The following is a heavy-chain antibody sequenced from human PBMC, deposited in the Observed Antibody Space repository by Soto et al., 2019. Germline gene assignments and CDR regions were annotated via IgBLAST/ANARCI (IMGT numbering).Heavy chain of an antibody. J-gene: IGHJ4*02. D-gene: IGHD5-18*01. Sequence: SETLSLTCTVSGGSISSSSYYWGWIRQPPGKGLEWIGSIYYSGSTYYNPSLKSRVTISVDTSKNQFSLKLSSVTAADTAVYYCASPRGYSYGSQIDYWGQGTLVTVSS. CDR1: GGSISSSSYY. V-gene: IGHV4-39*01. CDR3: ASPRGYSYGSQIDY. CDR2: IYYSGST.